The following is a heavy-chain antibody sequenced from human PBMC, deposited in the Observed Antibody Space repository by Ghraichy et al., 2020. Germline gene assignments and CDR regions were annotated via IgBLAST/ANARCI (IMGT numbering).Heavy chain of an antibody. J-gene: IGHJ4*02. V-gene: IGHV4-31*02. CDR2: IYYCGTT. D-gene: IGHD6-13*01. Sequence: SLNISCTASGGTINSCDYYWSWISQRPGLGLVRIGYIYYCGTTYYNPSLKSRVTISRDTSKNQFFLKLSSVTAADTAVYYCARDSTWYSFDSWGQGTLVTVSS. CDR1: GGTINSCDYY. CDR3: ARDSTWYSFDS.